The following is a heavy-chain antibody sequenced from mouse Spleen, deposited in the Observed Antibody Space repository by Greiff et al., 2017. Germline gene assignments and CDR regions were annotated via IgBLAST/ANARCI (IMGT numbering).Heavy chain of an antibody. J-gene: IGHJ3*01. CDR3: ARNRDYDMAY. V-gene: IGHV2-2*01. CDR1: GFSLTSYG. D-gene: IGHD2-4*01. CDR2: IWSGGST. Sequence: QVQLQQSGPGLVQPSQSLSITCTVSGFSLTSYGVHWVRQSPGKGLEWLGVIWSGGSTDYNAAFISRLSISKDNSKSQVFFKMNSLQADDTAIYYCARNRDYDMAYWGQGTLVTVSA.